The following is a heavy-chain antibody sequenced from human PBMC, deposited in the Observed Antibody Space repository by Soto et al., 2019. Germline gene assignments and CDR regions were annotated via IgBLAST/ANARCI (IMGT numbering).Heavy chain of an antibody. J-gene: IGHJ4*02. CDR3: ATIKPGGYDYFDY. V-gene: IGHV3-7*01. CDR2: IALDSTTR. Sequence: GGSLRLSCAASGLIFSNLWMTWVRQAPGKGLEWVANIALDSTTRVYVDSVKGRFTISRDNARNSLYLQMSSVRVEDTAVYYCATIKPGGYDYFDYWGQGTQVTVSS. CDR1: GLIFSNLW. D-gene: IGHD2-8*02.